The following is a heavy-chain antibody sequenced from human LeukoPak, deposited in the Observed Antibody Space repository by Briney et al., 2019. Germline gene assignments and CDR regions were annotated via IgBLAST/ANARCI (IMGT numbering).Heavy chain of an antibody. D-gene: IGHD3-10*01. CDR1: GDSISGNHY. CDR3: ARESATSGSTD. CDR2: IFTSGNS. Sequence: SETLSLTCTVSGDSISGNHYWNWIRQPAGKGLEWIGRIFTSGNSNYNPSLTSRVTISLDTSMDQFSLRLSSVTAADTAFYYCARESATSGSTDWGQGTLVTVSS. V-gene: IGHV4-61*02. J-gene: IGHJ1*01.